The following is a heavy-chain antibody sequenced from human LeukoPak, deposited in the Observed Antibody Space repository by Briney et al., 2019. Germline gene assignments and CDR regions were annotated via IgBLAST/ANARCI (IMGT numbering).Heavy chain of an antibody. D-gene: IGHD3-10*01. Sequence: PSETLSLTCAVYGGSFSGYYWSWIRQPPGKGLEWIGEINHSGSTNYNPSLKSRVTISVDTSKNQFSLKLSSVTAADTAVYYCARRGAPKVRGVPRPYYMDVWGKGTTVTISS. J-gene: IGHJ6*03. CDR2: INHSGST. CDR1: GGSFSGYY. V-gene: IGHV4-34*01. CDR3: ARRGAPKVRGVPRPYYMDV.